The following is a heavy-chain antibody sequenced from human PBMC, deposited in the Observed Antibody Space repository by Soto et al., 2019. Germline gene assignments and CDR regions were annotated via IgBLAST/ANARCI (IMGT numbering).Heavy chain of an antibody. V-gene: IGHV3-33*01. CDR1: GFTFTSYG. Sequence: QVQLVESGGGVVQPGRSLRLSCAASGFTFTSYGMHWVRQAPGKGLEWMGLIWYDGGNKYYVDSVKGRFTISRDNSKNTLYLQMNSLRVEDTAVYYCARGGGDYGADYWGQGTLVTVSS. CDR3: ARGGGDYGADY. D-gene: IGHD4-17*01. J-gene: IGHJ4*02. CDR2: IWYDGGNK.